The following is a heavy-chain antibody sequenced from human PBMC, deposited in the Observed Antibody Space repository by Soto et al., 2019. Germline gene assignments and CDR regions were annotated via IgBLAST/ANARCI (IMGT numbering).Heavy chain of an antibody. Sequence: GASVKVSRKASGYTFTSYDINWVRQATGQGLEWMGWMNPNSGNTGYAQKFQGRVTMTRNTSISTAYMELSSLRSEDTAVYYCARDLRGYYDFWSGYYTWPYGMDVWGQGTTVTVSS. V-gene: IGHV1-8*01. J-gene: IGHJ6*02. CDR3: ARDLRGYYDFWSGYYTWPYGMDV. CDR1: GYTFTSYD. CDR2: MNPNSGNT. D-gene: IGHD3-3*01.